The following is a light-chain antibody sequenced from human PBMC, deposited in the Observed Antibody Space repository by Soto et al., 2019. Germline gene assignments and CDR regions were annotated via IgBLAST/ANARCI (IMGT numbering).Light chain of an antibody. V-gene: IGKV1-39*01. J-gene: IGKJ2*01. CDR2: GAS. CDR3: QQSYSSLYT. CDR1: QIINTY. Sequence: DIQMTQSPSSLSASVGDRVTITCRASQIINTYLNWYQQKPGRPPKLLIFGASSLRSGVPSRFSGTGSGTGFTLTINSLQPDDFATYYCQQSYSSLYTFGQGTKLEIK.